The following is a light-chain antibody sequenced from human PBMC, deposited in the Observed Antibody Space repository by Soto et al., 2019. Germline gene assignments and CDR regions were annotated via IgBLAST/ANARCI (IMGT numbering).Light chain of an antibody. CDR3: QQFSSYPLT. V-gene: IGKV3-20*01. CDR1: QNVSSR. J-gene: IGKJ4*01. Sequence: EIVLTQSPGTLSLSPGERATLSCWASQNVSSRLAWYQQKPGQAPRLLIYAASSRATGIPDRFSGSGSGTDFTLTVSRLEPEDFAVYYCQQFSSYPLTFGGGTKVDIK. CDR2: AAS.